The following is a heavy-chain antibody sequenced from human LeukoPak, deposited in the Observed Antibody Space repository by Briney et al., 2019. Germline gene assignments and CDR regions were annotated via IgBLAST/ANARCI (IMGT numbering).Heavy chain of an antibody. CDR3: ARDSVCSGGSCYPDEYYFDY. J-gene: IGHJ4*02. D-gene: IGHD2-15*01. CDR1: GYSISSGYY. V-gene: IGHV4-38-2*02. Sequence: PSETLSLTCTVSGYSISSGYYWGWIRQPPGKGLEWTGSIDHSGSTYYNPSLKSRITISVDTSKNQFSLKLSSVTAADTAVYYCARDSVCSGGSCYPDEYYFDYWGQGTLVTVSS. CDR2: IDHSGST.